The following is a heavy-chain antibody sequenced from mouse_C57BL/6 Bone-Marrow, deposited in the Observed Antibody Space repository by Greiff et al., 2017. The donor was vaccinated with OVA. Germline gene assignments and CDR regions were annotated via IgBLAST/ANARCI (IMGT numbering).Heavy chain of an antibody. V-gene: IGHV1-69*01. CDR2: IDPSDSYT. J-gene: IGHJ1*03. D-gene: IGHD2-10*02. Sequence: VQLQQPGAELVMPGASVKLSCKASGYTFTSYWMHWVKQRPGQGLEWIEEIDPSDSYTNSNQKFKGKSTLTVDKSSSTAYMQLSSLTSEDSAVYYCAKYGNWYFDVWGTGTTVTVSS. CDR1: GYTFTSYW. CDR3: AKYGNWYFDV.